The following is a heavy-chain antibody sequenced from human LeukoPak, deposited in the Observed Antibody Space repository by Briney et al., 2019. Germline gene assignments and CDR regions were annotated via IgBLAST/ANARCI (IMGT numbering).Heavy chain of an antibody. V-gene: IGHV3-30*02. D-gene: IGHD3/OR15-3a*01. CDR3: ARDSGFSGTQRGEY. J-gene: IGHJ4*01. CDR2: IQYNGNNK. CDR1: GITFDSYG. Sequence: PGGSLRLSCAGSGITFDSYGMHWVRQAPAKGLEWVAFIQYNGNNKYYADSVKGRFTISRDNSKNTLYLQTNSLRSEDTAVYFCARDSGFSGTQRGEYWGHGTLVTVSS.